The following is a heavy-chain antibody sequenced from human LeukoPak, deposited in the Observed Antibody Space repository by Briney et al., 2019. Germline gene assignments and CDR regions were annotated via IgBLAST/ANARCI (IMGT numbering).Heavy chain of an antibody. J-gene: IGHJ4*02. CDR3: ARGRDGYKY. Sequence: PGVSLRLSCAASGFTFSDYYMSWIRQAPGKGLEWLSYISSRGKTTHFADSVKGRFSVSRDNTNNTLYVQMNSLRAEDTAVYFCARGRDGYKYWGQGTLVTVSS. V-gene: IGHV3-11*01. CDR1: GFTFSDYY. D-gene: IGHD5-24*01. CDR2: ISSRGKTT.